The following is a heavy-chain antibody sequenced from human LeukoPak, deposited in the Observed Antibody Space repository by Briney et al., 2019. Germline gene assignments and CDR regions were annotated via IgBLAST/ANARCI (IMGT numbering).Heavy chain of an antibody. CDR3: ARHAEYHILTGFDY. V-gene: IGHV5-10-1*01. CDR2: IHPSNSYT. CDR1: GYNFTNYW. Sequence: GESLNISCQGSGYNFTNYWISWVRQMPGKGLEWMGRIHPSNSYTNYSPPFQCHVTISTDRSISTAYLQWNSLKASDTAMYYCARHAEYHILTGFDYWGQGTLVTVS. D-gene: IGHD3-9*01. J-gene: IGHJ4*02.